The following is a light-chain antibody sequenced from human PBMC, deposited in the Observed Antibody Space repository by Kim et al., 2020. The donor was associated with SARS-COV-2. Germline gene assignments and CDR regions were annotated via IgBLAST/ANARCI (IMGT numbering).Light chain of an antibody. CDR3: HQYGNSPYT. CDR1: QTAL. J-gene: IGKJ2*01. Sequence: SPGERTTLSCRGTQTALLAWYQQKPCQAPRVLIYDVSKRATGTPDRFSGSRAGTHFTLTISGLEADDSAGYFCHQYGNSPYTFGQGTRLEL. CDR2: DVS. V-gene: IGKV3-20*01.